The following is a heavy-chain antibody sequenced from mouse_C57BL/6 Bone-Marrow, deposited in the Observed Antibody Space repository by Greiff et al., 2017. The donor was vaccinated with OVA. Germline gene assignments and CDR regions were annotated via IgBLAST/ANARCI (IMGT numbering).Heavy chain of an antibody. Sequence: EVQLQQSGAELVRPGASVKLSCTASGFNIKDDYMHWVKQRPEQGLEWIGWIDPENGDTEYASKFQGKATIPADTSSNTAYLQLSSLTSEDTAVYYCTTRTTVVDWYFDVWGTGTTVTVSS. V-gene: IGHV14-4*01. CDR1: GFNIKDDY. CDR3: TTRTTVVDWYFDV. CDR2: IDPENGDT. J-gene: IGHJ1*03. D-gene: IGHD1-1*01.